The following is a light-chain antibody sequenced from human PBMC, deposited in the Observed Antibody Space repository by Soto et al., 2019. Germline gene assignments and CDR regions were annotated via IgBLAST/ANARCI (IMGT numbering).Light chain of an antibody. CDR3: GTWDSRLSGVL. Sequence: QSVLTQPPSVSAAPGQTVTVSCSGNKSNVGRNYVSWYQQFPGTAPRLLIYDTKKRPSGIPGRFSGSKSGTSATLGITGLQTGDEAIYYCGTWDSRLSGVLFGGGTKLTVL. V-gene: IGLV1-51*01. CDR1: KSNVGRNY. CDR2: DTK. J-gene: IGLJ2*01.